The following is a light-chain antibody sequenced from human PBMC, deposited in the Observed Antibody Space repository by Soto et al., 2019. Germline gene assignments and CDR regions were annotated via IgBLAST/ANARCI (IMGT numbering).Light chain of an antibody. Sequence: EIVMTQSPATLSVSPGERATLSCRASQSVSSNLAWYQQKPGQPPRLLIYGAFSRATGIPARFRCRRDGTHFTLTLSRQEPEDFAVYYCHQYDSGTFGQGTKVDIK. CDR2: GAF. J-gene: IGKJ1*01. CDR3: HQYDSGT. CDR1: QSVSSN. V-gene: IGKV3D-15*01.